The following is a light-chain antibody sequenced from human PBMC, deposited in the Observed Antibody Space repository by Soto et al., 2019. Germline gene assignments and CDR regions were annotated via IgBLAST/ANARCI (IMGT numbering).Light chain of an antibody. CDR3: SSFTSYSTLV. V-gene: IGLV2-14*03. Sequence: QSALTQPASVSGSPGQSITISCTGTSRDVGGYSYVSWYQQHPGKAPKLMIYDVNNRPSGVSDRCSGSKSGNTASLTISGLQAEDESDYYCSSFTSYSTLVFGGGTKLTVL. CDR2: DVN. CDR1: SRDVGGYSY. J-gene: IGLJ2*01.